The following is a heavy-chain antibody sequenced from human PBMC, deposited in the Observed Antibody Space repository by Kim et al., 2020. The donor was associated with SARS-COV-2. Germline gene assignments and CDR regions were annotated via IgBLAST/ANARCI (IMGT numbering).Heavy chain of an antibody. D-gene: IGHD3-10*01. V-gene: IGHV3-7*01. CDR2: IKEDGSVK. Sequence: GGSLRLSCAASGFTFSSYWMSWVRQAPGKGLEWVANIKEDGSVKQYVDSVKGRFTISRDNAINSLYLQMNILRVEDTALYYCLRDYGGSWGQGTLVTVSS. J-gene: IGHJ5*02. CDR3: LRDYGGS. CDR1: GFTFSSYW.